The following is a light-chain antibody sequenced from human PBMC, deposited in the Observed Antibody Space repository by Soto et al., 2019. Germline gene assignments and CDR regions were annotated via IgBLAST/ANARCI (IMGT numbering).Light chain of an antibody. CDR3: SSYAGSNNFV. CDR2: EVS. Sequence: QPALTQPPSASGSPGQSVTISCTGSNSDVGGYNYVSWYQQYPGKAPKLIIYEVSQRPSGVPDRFSGSKSGNTASLTVSGLQAEDEADYYCSSYAGSNNFVFGTGTKVTVL. J-gene: IGLJ1*01. CDR1: NSDVGGYNY. V-gene: IGLV2-8*01.